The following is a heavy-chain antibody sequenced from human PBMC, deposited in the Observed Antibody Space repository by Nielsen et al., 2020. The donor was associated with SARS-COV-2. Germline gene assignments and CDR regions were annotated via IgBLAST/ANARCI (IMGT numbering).Heavy chain of an antibody. J-gene: IGHJ4*02. D-gene: IGHD1-1*01. CDR2: ISSNGGRT. CDR3: VKGWVGTAGY. V-gene: IGHV3-64D*06. Sequence: GESMKISCSASGFTFSSYAMHWVRQPPGKRLEYVSAISSNGGRTYYADSVKGRFTISRDNSKNTLYLQMSSLRAEDTAVYYCVKGWVGTAGYWGQGTLVTVSS. CDR1: GFTFSSYA.